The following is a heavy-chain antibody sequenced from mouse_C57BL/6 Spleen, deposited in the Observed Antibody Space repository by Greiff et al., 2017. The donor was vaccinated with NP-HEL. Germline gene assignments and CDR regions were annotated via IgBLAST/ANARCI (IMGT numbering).Heavy chain of an antibody. D-gene: IGHD2-1*01. CDR3: ARDSIYYGNPAWFAY. Sequence: VQLKQSGPGMVKPSQSLSLTCTVTGYSITSGYDWHWIRHFPGNKLEWMGYISYSGSTNYNPSLKSRISITHDTSKNHFFLKLNSVTTEDTATYYCARDSIYYGNPAWFAYWGQGTLVTVSA. J-gene: IGHJ3*01. V-gene: IGHV3-1*01. CDR1: GYSITSGYD. CDR2: ISYSGST.